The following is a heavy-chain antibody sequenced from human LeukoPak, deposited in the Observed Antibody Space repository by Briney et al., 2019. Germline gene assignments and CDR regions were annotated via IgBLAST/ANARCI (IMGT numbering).Heavy chain of an antibody. CDR1: GGSISTHY. CDR2: ISTTGGT. D-gene: IGHD5-24*01. J-gene: IGHJ4*02. V-gene: IGHV4-4*07. CDR3: AREVEMATQFDY. Sequence: SETLSLTCTVSGGSISTHYWSWIRQPAGKGLEWIGRISTTGGTNYNPSLKSRVTMSIDTSKNQFSLKLSSVTAADTAVYYCAREVEMATQFDYWGQGTLVTASS.